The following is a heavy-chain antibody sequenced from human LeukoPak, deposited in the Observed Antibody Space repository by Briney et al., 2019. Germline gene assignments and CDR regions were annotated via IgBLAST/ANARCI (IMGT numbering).Heavy chain of an antibody. V-gene: IGHV4-39*01. CDR3: VRQGGWGGAASLIEF. CDR2: MSYRGST. J-gene: IGHJ4*02. CDR1: GVSITTSTHY. Sequence: SETLSLTCTVSGVSITTSTHYWAWIRQPPGKGLEWIASMSYRGSTYYNASLRSRVTLSVDTSMNQFSLKLSSVTASDTATFYCVRQGGWGGAASLIEFWGQGILVTVSS. D-gene: IGHD2-15*01.